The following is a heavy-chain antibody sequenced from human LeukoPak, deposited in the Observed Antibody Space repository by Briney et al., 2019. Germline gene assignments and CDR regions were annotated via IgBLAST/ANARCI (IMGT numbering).Heavy chain of an antibody. J-gene: IGHJ5*02. D-gene: IGHD3-16*01. CDR2: IYSSGST. Sequence: PSETLSLTCTVSGGSISSYYWSWIRQPAGKGLEWIGRIYSSGSTNYNPSLKSRVTMSVDTSKNQFSLKLSSVTAADTAVYYCARWFGDWRHVGDLKFDPWGQGTLVTVSS. CDR3: ARWFGDWRHVGDLKFDP. CDR1: GGSISSYY. V-gene: IGHV4-4*07.